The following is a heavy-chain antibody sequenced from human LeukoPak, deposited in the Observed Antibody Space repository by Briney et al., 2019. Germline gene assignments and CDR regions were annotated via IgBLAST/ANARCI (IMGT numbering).Heavy chain of an antibody. CDR3: ARGDDYKSTLFDY. V-gene: IGHV4-59*01. CDR2: ISSGGST. CDR1: GXSISSYY. J-gene: IGHJ4*02. Sequence: SKTLSLTCTVSGXSISSYYWSWIRQPPGKELEWIGYISSGGSTNYNPSLKSRVTISIDTSKNQFSLKLTSATAADTAVYYCARGDDYKSTLFDYWGQGTLVTVSS. D-gene: IGHD5-12*01.